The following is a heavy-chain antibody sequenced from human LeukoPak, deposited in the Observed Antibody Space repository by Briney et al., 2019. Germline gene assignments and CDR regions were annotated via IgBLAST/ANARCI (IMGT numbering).Heavy chain of an antibody. CDR1: GFTFISYW. CDR3: ARVGYCSSTSCYSPYYYYGMDV. J-gene: IGHJ6*02. D-gene: IGHD2-2*01. Sequence: VGSLRLSSAASGFTFISYWMHCVRQAPGKGLVWVSRINSDGSSTSYADSVKGRFTISRDNAKNTPYLQMNSMRAEDTAVYYCARVGYCSSTSCYSPYYYYGMDVWGQGTTVTVSS. V-gene: IGHV3-74*01. CDR2: INSDGSST.